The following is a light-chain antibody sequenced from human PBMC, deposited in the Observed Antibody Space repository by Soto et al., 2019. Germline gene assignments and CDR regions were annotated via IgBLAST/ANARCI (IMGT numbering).Light chain of an antibody. CDR1: TSNIGRNT. Sequence: QSVPTQPPSASGTPGQRVTISCSGSTSNIGRNTVNWYQQLPGTAPKLLIKVDDQRPSGVPDRFSGSRSGTSASLAISGLQSEDEADYYCATWDDTMDGPVFGGGTKVTVL. V-gene: IGLV1-44*01. CDR2: VDD. J-gene: IGLJ3*02. CDR3: ATWDDTMDGPV.